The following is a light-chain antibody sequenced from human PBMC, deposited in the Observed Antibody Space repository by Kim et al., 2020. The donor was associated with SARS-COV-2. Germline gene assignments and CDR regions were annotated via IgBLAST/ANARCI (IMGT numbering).Light chain of an antibody. CDR3: QQYNNWPPWT. V-gene: IGKV3-15*01. Sequence: SAGKGATLSGRASRSITSDLAWYQQKSGQPPRLLIYGASIRATGVPTRFRGSGSGTEFTLTINNLQSEDFGVYYCQQYNNWPPWTFGQGTKVDIK. J-gene: IGKJ1*01. CDR2: GAS. CDR1: RSITSD.